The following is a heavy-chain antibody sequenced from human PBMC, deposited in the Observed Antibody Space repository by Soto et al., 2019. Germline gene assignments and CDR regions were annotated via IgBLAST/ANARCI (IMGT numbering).Heavy chain of an antibody. D-gene: IGHD3-9*01. CDR2: IIPIFGTA. CDR3: ARVLRRPPYYDILTGLYGMDV. V-gene: IGHV1-69*13. CDR1: GGTFSSYA. Sequence: ASVKVSCKASGGTFSSYAISWVRQAPGQGLEWMGGIIPIFGTANYAQKFQGRVTITADESTSTAYMEPSSLRSEDTAVYYCARVLRRPPYYDILTGLYGMDVWGQGTTVTVSS. J-gene: IGHJ6*02.